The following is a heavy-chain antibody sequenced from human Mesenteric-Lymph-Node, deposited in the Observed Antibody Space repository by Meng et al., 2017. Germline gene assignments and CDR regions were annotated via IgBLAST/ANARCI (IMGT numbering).Heavy chain of an antibody. J-gene: IGHJ4*02. CDR2: INGDGSST. V-gene: IGHV3-74*01. D-gene: IGHD5-18*01. CDR1: GFTFNTYS. CDR3: ARGRSYGHGSFDS. Sequence: GESLKISCEASGFTFNTYSMTWVRQVPGKGLVWVSRINGDGSSTSYADSVKGRFTISRDNAKNTLYLQMNSLRAEDTAVYYCARGRSYGHGSFDSWGQGTLVTVSS.